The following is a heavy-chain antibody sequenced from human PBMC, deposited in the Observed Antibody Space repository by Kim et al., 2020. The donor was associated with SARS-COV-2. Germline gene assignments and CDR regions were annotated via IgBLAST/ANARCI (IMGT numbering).Heavy chain of an antibody. J-gene: IGHJ6*02. V-gene: IGHV3-23*01. CDR3: AKGAYGDYYYGVDV. CDR1: GFTFSSYA. D-gene: IGHD4-17*01. CDR2: ISGSGGST. Sequence: GGSLRLSCAASGFTFSSYAMSWVRQAPGKGLEWVSAISGSGGSTYYADSVKGRFTISRDNSKNTLYLQMNSLRAEDTALFYCAKGAYGDYYYGVDVWGQGTTVTVSS.